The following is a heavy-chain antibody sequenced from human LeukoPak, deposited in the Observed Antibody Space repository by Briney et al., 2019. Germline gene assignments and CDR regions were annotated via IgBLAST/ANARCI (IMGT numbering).Heavy chain of an antibody. D-gene: IGHD3-22*01. Sequence: SETLSLTCTVSGGSIRSGNYYWACIRQPPGKGLEWIGSIYYSGSTYYNPSLKSRVTISVDTSKNQFSLKLSSVTAADTAVYYCARDTSYDSSGQSDYWGQGTLVTVSS. CDR2: IYYSGST. J-gene: IGHJ4*02. V-gene: IGHV4-39*07. CDR3: ARDTSYDSSGQSDY. CDR1: GGSIRSGNYY.